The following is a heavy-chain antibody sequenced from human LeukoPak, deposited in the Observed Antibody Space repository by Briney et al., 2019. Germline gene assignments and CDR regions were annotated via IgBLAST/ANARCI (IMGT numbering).Heavy chain of an antibody. J-gene: IGHJ3*01. CDR2: INSDGSTT. D-gene: IGHD2-8*01. V-gene: IGHV3-74*01. Sequence: PGGSLRLSCATSGFTFSSYWMPWVRQAPGKGLVWVSGINSDGSTTSFADSVKGRFTISRDNAKNTLYLQMNSLRADDTAVYYCARGGVAGGFDLWGQGTIVTVSS. CDR3: ARGGVAGGFDL. CDR1: GFTFSSYW.